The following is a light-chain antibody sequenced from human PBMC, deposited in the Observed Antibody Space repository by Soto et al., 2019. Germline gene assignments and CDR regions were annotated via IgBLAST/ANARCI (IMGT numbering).Light chain of an antibody. J-gene: IGKJ4*01. V-gene: IGKV3-20*01. CDR2: DAS. Sequence: EIVLTQSPGTLSLSPGDSPTLNCRASPTINSSPLAWYQQKPGQAPRVLIYDASSRATGIPDRFSGGGSGTDFTLTISRLEPEDFAVYYCQQFSSYPLTFGGGTKV. CDR3: QQFSSYPLT. CDR1: PTINSSP.